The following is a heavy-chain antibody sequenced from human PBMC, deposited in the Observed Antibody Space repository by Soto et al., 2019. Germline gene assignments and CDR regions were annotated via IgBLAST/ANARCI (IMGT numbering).Heavy chain of an antibody. Sequence: PSETLSLTCDVSSASITSNNAWTWVRQPPGKGLEWIGEIYHRGSITYTPSLKSRVTLAVDGAKNQFSLTLTSVTGADTAVYYCTRGGYWRFEYWGQGILVTVSS. V-gene: IGHV4-4*02. CDR2: IYHRGSI. J-gene: IGHJ4*02. CDR1: SASITSNNA. D-gene: IGHD1-26*01. CDR3: TRGGYWRFEY.